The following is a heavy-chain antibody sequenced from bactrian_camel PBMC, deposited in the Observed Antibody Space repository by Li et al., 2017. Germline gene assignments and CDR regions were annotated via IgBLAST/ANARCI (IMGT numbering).Heavy chain of an antibody. CDR2: IGGDYTV. CDR1: GYLFKDCG. V-gene: IGHV3S53*01. Sequence: HVQLVESGGGSVHAGGSLRLSCAASGYLFKDCGMAWYRKAPGKEREFVSSIGGDYTVRYADSVKGRLTISHDNAKNTLHLQMDSLKIEDTAMYFCAADLGHYSQDGVRCGYYYWGQGTQVTVS. J-gene: IGHJ4*01. CDR3: AADLGHYSQDGVRCGYYY. D-gene: IGHD2*01.